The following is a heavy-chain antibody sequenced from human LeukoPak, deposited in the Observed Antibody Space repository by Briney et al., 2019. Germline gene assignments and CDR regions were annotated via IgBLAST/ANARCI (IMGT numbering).Heavy chain of an antibody. CDR2: INPGGST. D-gene: IGHD2-15*01. CDR1: GGTFSGYY. J-gene: IGHJ4*02. Sequence: SETLSLTCAVYGGTFSGYYWSWIRQSPGKGLEWIGEINPGGSTNYNPSLESLVIISVDTSKNQFSLKMDSVRAADTAVYYCAREDCSGGDCTSFDYWGQGTLVTVSS. V-gene: IGHV4-34*01. CDR3: AREDCSGGDCTSFDY.